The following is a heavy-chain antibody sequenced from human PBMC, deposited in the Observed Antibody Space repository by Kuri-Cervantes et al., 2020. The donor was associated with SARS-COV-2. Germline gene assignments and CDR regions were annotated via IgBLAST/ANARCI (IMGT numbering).Heavy chain of an antibody. D-gene: IGHD3-22*01. CDR3: ARHFRHYYDRSGYYHDDY. CDR2: IDPSDSYT. J-gene: IGHJ4*02. CDR1: GYSFTSYW. Sequence: GESLKISCKGSGYSFTSYWISWVRQMPGKGLEWMGRIDPSDSYTNYSPSFQGHVTISADNSISTAYLQWSSLKASNTAMYYCARHFRHYYDRSGYYHDDYWGQGTLVTVSS. V-gene: IGHV5-10-1*01.